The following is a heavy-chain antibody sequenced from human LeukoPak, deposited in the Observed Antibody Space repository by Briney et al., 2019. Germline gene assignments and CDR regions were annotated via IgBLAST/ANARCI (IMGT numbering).Heavy chain of an antibody. Sequence: PSETLSLTCTVSGGSISSYCWSWIRQPPGKGLEWIGYIYYSGSTNYNPSLKSRVTISVDTSKNQFSLKLSSVTAADTAVYYCARLDSSGYPYYFDYWGQGTLVTVSS. J-gene: IGHJ4*02. V-gene: IGHV4-59*08. CDR2: IYYSGST. D-gene: IGHD3-22*01. CDR3: ARLDSSGYPYYFDY. CDR1: GGSISSYC.